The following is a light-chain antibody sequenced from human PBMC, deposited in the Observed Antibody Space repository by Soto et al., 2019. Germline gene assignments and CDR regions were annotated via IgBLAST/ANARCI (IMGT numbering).Light chain of an antibody. J-gene: IGKJ1*01. CDR2: EAS. CDR3: QQYNGYWT. Sequence: DIQMTQSPSTLSASVGDRVTITCRASKSISGSLAWYQQKPGKAPKLLIYEASNLKSGVPSRFSGSGSGTEYTLTICSLQPDDSASYYCQQYNGYWTFGQGTRVEIK. V-gene: IGKV1-5*03. CDR1: KSISGS.